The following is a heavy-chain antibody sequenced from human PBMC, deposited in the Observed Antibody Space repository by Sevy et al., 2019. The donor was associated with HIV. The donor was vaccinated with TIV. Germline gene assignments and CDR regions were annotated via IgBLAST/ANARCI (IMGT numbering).Heavy chain of an antibody. V-gene: IGHV3-30*06. CDR3: ARVFSSYYFDY. CDR1: GFTSGSYA. CDR2: ISYDRGDK. J-gene: IGHJ4*02. Sequence: GGSLRLSCAASGFTSGSYAMHWVRRAPGRGLEWLPYISYDRGDKTYADSVKGRFTISRVNSKNTVFLQLNSLRPEDTTVYYCARVFSSYYFDYWGQGTLVTVSS.